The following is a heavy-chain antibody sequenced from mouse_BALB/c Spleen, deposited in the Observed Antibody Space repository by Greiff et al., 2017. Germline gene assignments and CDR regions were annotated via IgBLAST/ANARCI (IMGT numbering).Heavy chain of an antibody. CDR2: INPGSGGT. Sequence: VQLQESGAELVRPGTSVKVSCKASGYAFTNYLIEWVKQRPGQGLEWIGVINPGSGGTNYNEKFKGKATLTADKSSSTAYMQLSSLTSDDSAVYFCARELGRGGYAMDYWGQGTSVTVSS. CDR1: GYAFTNYL. D-gene: IGHD4-1*01. CDR3: ARELGRGGYAMDY. V-gene: IGHV1-54*03. J-gene: IGHJ4*01.